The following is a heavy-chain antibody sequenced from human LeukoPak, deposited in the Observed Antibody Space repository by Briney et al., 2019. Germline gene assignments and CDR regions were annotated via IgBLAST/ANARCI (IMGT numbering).Heavy chain of an antibody. Sequence: PSETLSLTCTVSGGSISSSSYYWGWIRQPPGKGLEWIGSFYYSGSTYNNPSLMSRVTISVDTSKNQFSLKLTSVTAADSAVYYCARHATQWLRSPFDYWGQGTLVTV. D-gene: IGHD5-12*01. CDR2: FYYSGST. CDR1: GGSISSSSYY. J-gene: IGHJ4*02. V-gene: IGHV4-39*01. CDR3: ARHATQWLRSPFDY.